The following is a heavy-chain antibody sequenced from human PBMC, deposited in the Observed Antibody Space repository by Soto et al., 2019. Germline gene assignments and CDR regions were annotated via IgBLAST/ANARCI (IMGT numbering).Heavy chain of an antibody. CDR2: IHHSGST. V-gene: IGHV4-59*06. CDR3: VRGVLS. J-gene: IGHJ1*01. CDR1: GGSISSYY. Sequence: SETLSLTCTVPGGSISSYYWTWIRQHPGKGLEWIGNIHHSGSTFYNPSLKSRVSISVDTSKNQFSLKLSSVTAADTAVYFCVRGVLSWGQGTLVTVSS. D-gene: IGHD3-10*01.